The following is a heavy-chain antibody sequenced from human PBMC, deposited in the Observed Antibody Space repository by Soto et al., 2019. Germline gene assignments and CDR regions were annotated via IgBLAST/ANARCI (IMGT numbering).Heavy chain of an antibody. CDR2: FDPEDGET. J-gene: IGHJ4*02. CDR1: GYTLTELS. CDR3: ATDNYDSSGYYFDY. V-gene: IGHV1-24*01. Sequence: ASVKVSCKVPGYTLTELSMHWVRQAPGKGLEWMGGFDPEDGETIYAQKFQGRVTMTEDTSTDTAYMELSSLRSEDTAVYYCATDNYDSSGYYFDYWGQGTLVTVSS. D-gene: IGHD3-22*01.